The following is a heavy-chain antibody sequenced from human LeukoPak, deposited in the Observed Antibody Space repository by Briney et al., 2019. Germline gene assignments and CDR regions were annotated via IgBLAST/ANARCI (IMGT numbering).Heavy chain of an antibody. CDR2: IYYSGST. J-gene: IGHJ6*03. Sequence: SETLSLTCTVSGGSISSHYWSWIRQPPGKGLEWIGYIYYSGSTNYNPSLKSRVTISVDTSKNQFSLKLSSVTAADTAVYYCARGVVVTASRGAYYYYMDVWGKGTTVTVSS. CDR3: ARGVVVTASRGAYYYYMDV. CDR1: GGSISSHY. D-gene: IGHD2-21*02. V-gene: IGHV4-59*11.